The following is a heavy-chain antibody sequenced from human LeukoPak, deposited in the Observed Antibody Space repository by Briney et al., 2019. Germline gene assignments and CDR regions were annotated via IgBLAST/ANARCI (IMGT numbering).Heavy chain of an antibody. CDR1: GFTFSNYE. J-gene: IGHJ4*02. CDR2: ISSSASTI. Sequence: GGSLRLSCAASGFTFSNYEMTWVRQAPGKGLEWVSYISSSASTIYYADSVRGRFTISRDNAKNSLYLQMSSLRAEDTAVYYCARKSGDLDYWGQGTLVTVSS. V-gene: IGHV3-48*03. D-gene: IGHD3-10*01. CDR3: ARKSGDLDY.